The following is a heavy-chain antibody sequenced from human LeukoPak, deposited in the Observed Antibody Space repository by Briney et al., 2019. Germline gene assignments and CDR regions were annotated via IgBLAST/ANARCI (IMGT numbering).Heavy chain of an antibody. CDR1: GFTFTSYY. CDR2: INPSGGST. V-gene: IGHV1-46*01. CDR3: ARAKGSSGRNYYYMDV. Sequence: GGSLRLSCAASGFTFTSYYMHWVRQAPGQGLEWMGIINPSGGSTSYAQKFQGRVTMTRDMSTSTVYMELSSLRSEDTAVYYCARAKGSSGRNYYYMDVWGKGTTVTVSS. D-gene: IGHD6-19*01. J-gene: IGHJ6*03.